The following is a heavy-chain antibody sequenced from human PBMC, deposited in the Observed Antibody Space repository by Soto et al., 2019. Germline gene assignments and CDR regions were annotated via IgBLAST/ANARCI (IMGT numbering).Heavy chain of an antibody. CDR3: ARGLSDSYFQH. V-gene: IGHV3-21*01. Sequence: EVQLVESGGGLVKPGGSLRLSCAASGFTFSSYSMNWVXQAPGKGLXXXXXXXXSSSYIYYADSVKGRFTISRDNAKNSLYLQMNSLRAEDTAVYYCARGLSDSYFQHWGQGTLVTVSS. CDR2: XXXSSSYI. CDR1: GFTFSSYS. J-gene: IGHJ1*01. D-gene: IGHD2-21*02.